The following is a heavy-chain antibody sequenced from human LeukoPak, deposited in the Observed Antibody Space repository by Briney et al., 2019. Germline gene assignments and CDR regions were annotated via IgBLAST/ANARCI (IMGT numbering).Heavy chain of an antibody. D-gene: IGHD2-21*01. CDR1: GYTFTSYG. J-gene: IGHJ6*02. V-gene: IGHV1-18*01. CDR2: ISAYNGHT. CDR3: ARDTAVAYYGMDV. Sequence: RASLTVSCKASGYTFTSYGISWVRQAPGQGLEWMGWISAYNGHTNYAQKFQDRVTMTTDASTTTAYMELRSLRSDDTAVYYCARDTAVAYYGMDVWGQGTTVTVSS.